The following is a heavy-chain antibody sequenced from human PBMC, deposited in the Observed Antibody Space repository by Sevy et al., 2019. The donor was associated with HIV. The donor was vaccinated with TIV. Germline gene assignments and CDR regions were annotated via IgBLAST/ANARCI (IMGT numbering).Heavy chain of an antibody. CDR2: INHSGST. CDR3: ARGACSGGSCYSMDPTPFDY. Sequence: SETLSLTCAVYGGSFSGYYWSWIRQPPGKGLEWIGEINHSGSTNYHPSLKSRVTVSVDTSKNQFSLKLSSVTAADTAVYYCARGACSGGSCYSMDPTPFDYWGQRTLVTVSS. V-gene: IGHV4-34*01. D-gene: IGHD2-15*01. J-gene: IGHJ4*02. CDR1: GGSFSGYY.